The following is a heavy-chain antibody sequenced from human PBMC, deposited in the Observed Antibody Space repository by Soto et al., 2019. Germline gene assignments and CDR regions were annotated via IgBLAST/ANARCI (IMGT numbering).Heavy chain of an antibody. CDR2: IGSRSDI. CDR1: GFTFSSYS. J-gene: IGHJ6*02. Sequence: GGSLRLSCVGSGFTFSSYSINWVRQAPGKGLEWVSSIGSRSDIYYADSVKGRFTISRDNAKNSVSLQMNSLRAEDTAVYYCAREYTAWPLAYGLDVWGQGTTVTVSS. D-gene: IGHD2-2*02. CDR3: AREYTAWPLAYGLDV. V-gene: IGHV3-21*01.